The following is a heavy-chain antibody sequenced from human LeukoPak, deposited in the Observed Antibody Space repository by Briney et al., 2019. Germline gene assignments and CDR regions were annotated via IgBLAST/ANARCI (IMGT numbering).Heavy chain of an antibody. CDR3: ARDNEGIAAAGTSPDYYYYYMDV. V-gene: IGHV4-59*01. CDR2: IYYSGST. D-gene: IGHD6-13*01. Sequence: SETLSLTCTVSGGSISSYYWSWIRQPPGKGLEWIGYIYYSGSTNYNPSLKSRVTISVDTSKNQFSLKLSSVTAADTAVYYCARDNEGIAAAGTSPDYYYYYMDVWGKGTTVTVSS. CDR1: GGSISSYY. J-gene: IGHJ6*03.